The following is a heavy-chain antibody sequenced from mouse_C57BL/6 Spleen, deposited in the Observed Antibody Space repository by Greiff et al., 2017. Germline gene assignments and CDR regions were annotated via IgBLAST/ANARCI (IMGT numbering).Heavy chain of an antibody. Sequence: EVQLQQSGAELVRPGASVKLSCTASGFNIKDDYMHWVKQRPEQGLEWIGWIDPENGDTEYASKFQGKATITADTSSNTAYLQLSSLTSEDTAVYYCIYGNCPGYFDYWGQGTTLTVSS. D-gene: IGHD2-1*01. J-gene: IGHJ2*01. CDR3: IYGNCPGYFDY. CDR2: IDPENGDT. V-gene: IGHV14-4*01. CDR1: GFNIKDDY.